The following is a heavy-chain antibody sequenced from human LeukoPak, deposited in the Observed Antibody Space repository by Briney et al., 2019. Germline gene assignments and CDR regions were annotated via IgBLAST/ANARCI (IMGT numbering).Heavy chain of an antibody. D-gene: IGHD1-26*01. CDR1: GGTFSSYA. CDR2: INPTGGST. V-gene: IGHV1-46*01. CDR3: ARDNSVGDNAWWFDP. J-gene: IGHJ5*02. Sequence: ASVKVSCKASGGTFSSYAISWVRQAPGQGLEWMGLINPTGGSTGYAQKFQGRVTMTRDMSTSTDYMELSSLRSEDTAIYYCARDNSVGDNAWWFDPWGQGTLVTVSS.